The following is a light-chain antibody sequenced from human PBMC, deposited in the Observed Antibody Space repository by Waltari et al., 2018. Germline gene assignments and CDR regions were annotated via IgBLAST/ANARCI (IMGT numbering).Light chain of an antibody. CDR3: SSYAGGNTSV. Sequence: QPALTQPPSASGSLGHSVTISCTGSSSDVGRYKFVSWYQQYPGKAPKLIFYEVFKRPPGVPDRFSGSKSGNTASLTVSGLQPEDEADYYCSSYAGGNTSVFGGGTRLTVL. CDR1: SSDVGRYKF. V-gene: IGLV2-8*01. CDR2: EVF. J-gene: IGLJ2*01.